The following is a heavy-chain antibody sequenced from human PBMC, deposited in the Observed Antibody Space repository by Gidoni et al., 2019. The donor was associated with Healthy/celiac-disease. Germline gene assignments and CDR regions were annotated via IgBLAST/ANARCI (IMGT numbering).Heavy chain of an antibody. CDR2: IYYSGST. Sequence: QLQLQESGPGLVKPSETLSLTCTVSGGSISSSSYYWGWIRQPPGKGLEWIGSIYYSGSTYYNPSLKSRVTISVDTSKNQFSLKLSSVTAADTAVYYCARYNSYGPAFDIWGQGTMVTVSS. CDR3: ARYNSYGPAFDI. D-gene: IGHD5-18*01. CDR1: GGSISSSSYY. J-gene: IGHJ3*02. V-gene: IGHV4-39*01.